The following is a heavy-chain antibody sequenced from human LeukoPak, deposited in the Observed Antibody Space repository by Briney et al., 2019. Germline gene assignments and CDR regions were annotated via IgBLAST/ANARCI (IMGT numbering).Heavy chain of an antibody. J-gene: IGHJ4*02. CDR3: SKNPYEYYFDY. Sequence: ASVKVSCKASGYTLTGYYMHWVRLAPGQGLEWMGWINPSSGDTNYAQKFQGRVTMTRDTSISAAYMELSRLRSDDTAVYYCSKNPYEYYFDYWGQGTLVTVSS. D-gene: IGHD5-12*01. CDR1: GYTLTGYY. CDR2: INPSSGDT. V-gene: IGHV1-2*02.